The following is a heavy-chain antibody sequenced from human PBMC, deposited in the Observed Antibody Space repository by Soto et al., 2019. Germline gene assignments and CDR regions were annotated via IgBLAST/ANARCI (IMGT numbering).Heavy chain of an antibody. CDR2: IYYSGST. CDR3: ARHNYGSGSTYFDY. D-gene: IGHD3-10*01. Sequence: QVQLQESGPGLVKPSETLSLTCTVSGGSISSYYWSWIRQPPGKGLEWIGYIYYSGSTNYNPSLNSRLTISVDTSKNQFSLKLNSMTAADTAVYYCARHNYGSGSTYFDYWGQGTLVTVSS. J-gene: IGHJ4*02. CDR1: GGSISSYY. V-gene: IGHV4-59*08.